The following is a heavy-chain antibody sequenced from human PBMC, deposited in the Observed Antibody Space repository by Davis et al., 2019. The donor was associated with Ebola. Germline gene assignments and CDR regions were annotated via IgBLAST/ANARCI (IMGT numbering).Heavy chain of an antibody. CDR1: GFTFSSYG. CDR2: ISYDGSNK. CDR3: AKGDLMRP. J-gene: IGHJ5*02. V-gene: IGHV3-30*18. Sequence: GGSLRLSCAASGFTFSSYGMHWVRQAPGKGLEWVAVISYDGSNKYYADSVKGRFTISRDNSKNTLYLQMNSLRAEDTAVYYCAKGDLMRPWGQGTLVTVSS. D-gene: IGHD2-8*01.